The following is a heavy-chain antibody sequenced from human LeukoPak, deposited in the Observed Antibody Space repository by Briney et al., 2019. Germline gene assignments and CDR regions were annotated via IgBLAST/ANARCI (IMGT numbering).Heavy chain of an antibody. V-gene: IGHV1-46*01. CDR2: INPSGGST. CDR3: ARDQAVAVALYYFDY. J-gene: IGHJ4*02. CDR1: GYTFTSYY. D-gene: IGHD6-19*01. Sequence: ASVKVSCKASGYTFTSYYMHWVRQAPGQGLEWMGIINPSGGSTSYAQKFQGRVTMTRDMSTSTVYMELSSLRSEDTAVYYCARDQAVAVALYYFDYWGQGTLVTVSS.